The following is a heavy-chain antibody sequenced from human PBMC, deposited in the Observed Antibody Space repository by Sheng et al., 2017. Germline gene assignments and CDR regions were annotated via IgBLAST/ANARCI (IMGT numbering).Heavy chain of an antibody. Sequence: VQLVQSGGGLVKPGGSLRLSCAASGFTISGYSIGWVRQAPGKGLDWVALISHDGNNKWYAESVKGRFTISRDNSKNTLYLQMNSLSSEDTAVYFCAKDRERQPYYGMGRRGAKGTTVTVSS. CDR1: GFTISGYS. CDR2: ISHDGNNK. J-gene: IGHJ6*02. V-gene: IGHV3-30*18. D-gene: IGHD6-13*01. CDR3: AKDRERQPYYGMGRR.